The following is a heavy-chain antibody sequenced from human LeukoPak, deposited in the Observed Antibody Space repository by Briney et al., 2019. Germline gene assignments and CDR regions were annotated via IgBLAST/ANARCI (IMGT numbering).Heavy chain of an antibody. Sequence: SETLSLTCTVTGGSISTYYWSWIRQPPGKGLEWIGYIYYSGSTNYNPSLKSRVTISVDTSKNQFSLKLTSVTAADTAVYYCARIGGNDYWGQGTLVTVSS. CDR3: ARIGGNDY. CDR2: IYYSGST. CDR1: GGSISTYY. J-gene: IGHJ4*02. D-gene: IGHD4-23*01. V-gene: IGHV4-59*08.